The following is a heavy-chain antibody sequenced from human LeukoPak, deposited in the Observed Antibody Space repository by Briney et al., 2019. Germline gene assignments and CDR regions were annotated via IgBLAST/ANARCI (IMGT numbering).Heavy chain of an antibody. Sequence: GGSLRLSCAASGFTFSSYSMNWVRQAPGKGLEWVTSISSSSSYIYYADSVKGRFTISRDTAKNSLYLQMNSLRAEDTAVYYCARGLGYCSSTSCPYFDYWGQGTLVTVSS. CDR2: ISSSSSYI. V-gene: IGHV3-21*01. CDR1: GFTFSSYS. J-gene: IGHJ4*02. D-gene: IGHD2-2*01. CDR3: ARGLGYCSSTSCPYFDY.